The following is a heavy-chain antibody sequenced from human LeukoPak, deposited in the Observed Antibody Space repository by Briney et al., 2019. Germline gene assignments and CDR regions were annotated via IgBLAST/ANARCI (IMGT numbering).Heavy chain of an antibody. J-gene: IGHJ5*02. CDR2: ISAYNGNT. Sequence: GASVKVSCKASGYSFSRYGISWVRQAPGQGLEWMGWISAYNGNTNYAQKFQGRVTMTTDTSTNTAYMELRSLRSDDTVVYYCARDLDYYDSSGSGWFDPWGQGTLVTLST. D-gene: IGHD3-22*01. CDR3: ARDLDYYDSSGSGWFDP. CDR1: GYSFSRYG. V-gene: IGHV1-18*01.